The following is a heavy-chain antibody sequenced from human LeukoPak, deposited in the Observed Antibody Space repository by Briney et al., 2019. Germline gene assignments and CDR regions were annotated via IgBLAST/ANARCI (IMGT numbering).Heavy chain of an antibody. D-gene: IGHD3-22*01. V-gene: IGHV3-30*18. Sequence: PGRSLRLSCAASGFTFRSYGMHWVRQAPGKGLEWAAFISYDGSNKYYADSVKGRFTISGDNSKDTLYLQMNSLRAEDTALYYCAKGLYGSFYDTSGPHGWGQGTLVTVSS. CDR3: AKGLYGSFYDTSGPHG. CDR1: GFTFRSYG. J-gene: IGHJ4*02. CDR2: ISYDGSNK.